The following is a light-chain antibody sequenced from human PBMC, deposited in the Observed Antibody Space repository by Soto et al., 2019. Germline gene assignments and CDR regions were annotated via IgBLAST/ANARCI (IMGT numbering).Light chain of an antibody. CDR1: QDISNH. Sequence: DIQMTQSPSSLSASAGDRVTITCQASQDISNHLDWYQQKPGKAPKLLINDASNLETGVPSRFSGSGSGTDFTLTISSLQPEDLATYYCQQYVNALSFGGGTKVEIK. CDR3: QQYVNALS. J-gene: IGKJ4*01. V-gene: IGKV1-33*01. CDR2: DAS.